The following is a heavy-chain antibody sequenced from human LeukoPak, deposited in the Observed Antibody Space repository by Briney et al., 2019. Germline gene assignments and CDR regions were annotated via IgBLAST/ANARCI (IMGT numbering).Heavy chain of an antibody. D-gene: IGHD5-12*01. CDR1: RYTFTGYY. CDR2: INPHSGDT. CDR3: AKDMRSRGYSGYDCFDY. V-gene: IGHV1-2*02. Sequence: ASVKVSCKASRYTFTGYYMHWVRQAPGQGLEWMGWINPHSGDTNYAQKFQGRVTMTRDTSTSTAYMEVSRLRSDDTAVYYCAKDMRSRGYSGYDCFDYWGQGTLVTVSP. J-gene: IGHJ4*02.